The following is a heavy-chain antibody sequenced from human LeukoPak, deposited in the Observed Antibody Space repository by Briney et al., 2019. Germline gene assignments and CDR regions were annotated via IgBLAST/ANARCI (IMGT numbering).Heavy chain of an antibody. J-gene: IGHJ6*02. CDR2: TYYTGTT. Sequence: PSETLSLTCTVSGGSISGYYWNWIRQPPGKGLEWIGYTYYTGTTNYNPSLKSRVTISIDTPKSQFSLTLSSVTAADTGGYYCAIRSGRNCRGVDVGGQGTTVTVPS. D-gene: IGHD1-26*01. CDR1: GGSISGYY. V-gene: IGHV4-59*12. CDR3: AIRSGRNCRGVDV.